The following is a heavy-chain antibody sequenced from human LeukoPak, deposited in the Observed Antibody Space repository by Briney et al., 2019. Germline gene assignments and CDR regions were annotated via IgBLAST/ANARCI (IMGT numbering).Heavy chain of an antibody. CDR1: GGSISSGGYY. CDR2: IYYSGST. J-gene: IGHJ6*02. D-gene: IGHD6-19*01. CDR3: ARDRGLGYYGMDV. V-gene: IGHV4-31*03. Sequence: PSETLSPTCTVSGGSISSGGYYWSWIRQHPGKGLEWIGYIYYSGSTYYNPSLKSRVTISVDTSKNQFSLKLSSVTAADTAVYYCARDRGLGYYGMDVWGQGTTVTVSS.